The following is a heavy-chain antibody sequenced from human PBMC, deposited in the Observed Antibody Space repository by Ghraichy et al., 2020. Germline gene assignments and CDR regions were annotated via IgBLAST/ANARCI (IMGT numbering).Heavy chain of an antibody. V-gene: IGHV1-2*02. CDR1: GYPFTGYY. CDR3: ARFSGYDWYLDY. D-gene: IGHD5-12*01. J-gene: IGHJ4*02. Sequence: ASVKVSCKASGYPFTGYYMHWVRQAPGQGLEWMGWINPNSGGTNYAQKFQGRVTMTRDTSISTAYMELSRLRSDDTAVYYCARFSGYDWYLDYWGQGTLVTVSS. CDR2: INPNSGGT.